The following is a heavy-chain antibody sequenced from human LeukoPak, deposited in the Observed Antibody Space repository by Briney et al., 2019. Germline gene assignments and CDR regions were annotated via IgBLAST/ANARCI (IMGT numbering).Heavy chain of an antibody. CDR3: AKDTQDYDILTGFDY. CDR1: GFTFDDYA. J-gene: IGHJ4*02. V-gene: IGHV3-9*01. Sequence: GGSLRLSCAASGFTFDDYAMHWVRQAPGKGLEWVSGISWNSGSIGYADSVKGRFTISRDNAKNSLYLQMNSLRAEDTALYYCAKDTQDYDILTGFDYWGQGTLVTVSS. D-gene: IGHD3-9*01. CDR2: ISWNSGSI.